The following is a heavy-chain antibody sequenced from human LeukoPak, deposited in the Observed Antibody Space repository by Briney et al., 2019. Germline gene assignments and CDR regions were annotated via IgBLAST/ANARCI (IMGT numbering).Heavy chain of an antibody. CDR3: AREGYCTNGVCYGDY. V-gene: IGHV1-8*03. Sequence: ASMKVSCKASGYTFTSYDINWVRQATGQGLEWMGWMNPNSGNTGYAQKFQGRVTITRNTSTSTAYMELSSLRSEDTAVYYCAREGYCTNGVCYGDYWGQGTLVTVSS. CDR1: GYTFTSYD. J-gene: IGHJ4*02. CDR2: MNPNSGNT. D-gene: IGHD2-8*01.